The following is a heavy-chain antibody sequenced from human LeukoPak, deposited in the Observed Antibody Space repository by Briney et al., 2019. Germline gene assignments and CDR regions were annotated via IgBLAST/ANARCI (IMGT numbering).Heavy chain of an antibody. D-gene: IGHD3-22*01. CDR1: GVTFSGYS. Sequence: PGGSLRLSCAAPGVTFSGYSVNWVRQAPGKGLEWVSAITATSRHIYYADSVKGRFTISRDNAKNSLYLQMNSLRAEDTAVYYCNYYDSSGYDFDYWGQGTLVTVSS. CDR3: NYYDSSGYDFDY. CDR2: ITATSRHI. J-gene: IGHJ4*02. V-gene: IGHV3-21*01.